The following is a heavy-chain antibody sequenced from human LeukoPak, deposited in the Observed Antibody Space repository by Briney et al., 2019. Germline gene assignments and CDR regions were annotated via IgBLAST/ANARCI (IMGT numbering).Heavy chain of an antibody. CDR2: INHSGST. J-gene: IGHJ3*02. CDR3: ARARRFLEWLPGRYAFDI. Sequence: MTSETLSLTCAVSGVSISSGGYSWRWLRQPPGKGLEWIGEINHSGSTNDNPSFKSRVTISVDTSKNQFSLKLSSVTAADTAVYYCARARRFLEWLPGRYAFDIWGQGTMVTVSS. CDR1: GVSISSGGYS. D-gene: IGHD3-3*01. V-gene: IGHV4-30-2*01.